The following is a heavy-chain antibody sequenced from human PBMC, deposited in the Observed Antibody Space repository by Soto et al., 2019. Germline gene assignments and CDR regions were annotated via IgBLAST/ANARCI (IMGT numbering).Heavy chain of an antibody. CDR2: ISWNSGSI. CDR3: AKDGGYSSGRYGA. V-gene: IGHV3-9*01. J-gene: IGHJ5*02. CDR1: GFTFDDYA. Sequence: GGSLRLSCAASGFTFDDYAMHWVRQAPGKGLEWVSGISWNSGSIGYADSVKGRFTISRDNAKNSLYLQMNSLRAEDTALYYCAKDGGYSSGRYGAWGQGTLGTVAS. D-gene: IGHD6-19*01.